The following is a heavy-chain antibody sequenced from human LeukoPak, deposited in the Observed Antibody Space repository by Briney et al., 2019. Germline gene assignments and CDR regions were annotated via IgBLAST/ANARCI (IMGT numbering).Heavy chain of an antibody. J-gene: IGHJ4*02. V-gene: IGHV1-2*02. Sequence: GASVKVSCKASGYTFTGHYMHWVRQAPGQGLEWMGWINPNSGGTNYAQKFQGRVTMTRDTSISTAYMELSRLRSDDTAVYYCARDPYDWNRFDYWGQGTLVTVSS. CDR1: GYTFTGHY. CDR2: INPNSGGT. D-gene: IGHD1-20*01. CDR3: ARDPYDWNRFDY.